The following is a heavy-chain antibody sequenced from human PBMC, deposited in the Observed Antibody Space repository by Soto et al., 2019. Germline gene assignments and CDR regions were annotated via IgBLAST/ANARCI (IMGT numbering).Heavy chain of an antibody. D-gene: IGHD3-3*01. CDR1: GGSVSSGSYY. J-gene: IGHJ6*02. CDR2: IYYSGST. CDR3: ARSYYDFWSGSRSGYLGLYGMDV. V-gene: IGHV4-61*01. Sequence: PSETLSLTCTVSGGSVSSGSYYWSWIRQPPGKGLEWIGYIYYSGSTNYNPSLKSRVTISVDTSKNQFSLKLSSVTAADTAVYYCARSYYDFWSGSRSGYLGLYGMDVWRQGTTVTVSS.